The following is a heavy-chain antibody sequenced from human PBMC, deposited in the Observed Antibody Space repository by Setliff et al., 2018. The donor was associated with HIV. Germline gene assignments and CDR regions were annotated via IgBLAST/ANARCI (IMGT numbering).Heavy chain of an antibody. J-gene: IGHJ5*02. CDR3: LLPCTSGWHNWADP. D-gene: IGHD2-8*01. V-gene: IGHV3-73*01. CDR1: GFTFSGAE. CDR2: IRSKADKYAT. Sequence: GGSLRLSCAASGFTFSGAEIHWVRQASGKGLEWVGRIRSKADKYATDYGSSANGRFIISRDDSKKTAYLQMSSLRAEDTAMYYCLLPCTSGWHNWADPWGQGTLVTVSS.